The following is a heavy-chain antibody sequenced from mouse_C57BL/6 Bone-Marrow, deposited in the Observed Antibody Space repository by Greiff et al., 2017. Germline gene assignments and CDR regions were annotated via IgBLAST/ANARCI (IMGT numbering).Heavy chain of an antibody. J-gene: IGHJ1*03. CDR1: GYAFSSSW. CDR3: ASYYGSGYWYFGV. D-gene: IGHD1-1*01. V-gene: IGHV1-82*01. CDR2: IYPGDGDT. Sequence: QVQLQQSGPELVKPGASVKISCKASGYAFSSSWMNWVKQRPGKGLEWIGRIYPGDGDTNYNGKFKGKATLTADKSSSTAYMQLISLASEVSAVYGCASYYGSGYWYFGVWGTATTVTVAS.